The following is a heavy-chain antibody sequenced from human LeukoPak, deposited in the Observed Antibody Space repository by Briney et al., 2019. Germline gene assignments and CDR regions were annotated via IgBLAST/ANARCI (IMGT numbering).Heavy chain of an antibody. V-gene: IGHV4-59*08. J-gene: IGHJ4*02. CDR3: ARHDSGSYYPEGNYFDY. CDR1: GGSFSGYY. CDR2: IYYSGST. D-gene: IGHD1-26*01. Sequence: SETLSLTCAVYGGSFSGYYWSWIRQPPGKGLEWIGYIYYSGSTNYNPSLKSRVTISVDTSKNQFSLKLSSVSAADTAVYYCARHDSGSYYPEGNYFDYWGQGTLVTVSS.